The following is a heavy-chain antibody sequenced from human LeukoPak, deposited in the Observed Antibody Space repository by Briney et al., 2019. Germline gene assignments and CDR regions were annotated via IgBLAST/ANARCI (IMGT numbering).Heavy chain of an antibody. D-gene: IGHD2-15*01. CDR3: AKTLFCDRGHETFQH. V-gene: IGHV3-23*01. Sequence: PGGSLRPSCAASGFTFSSYAMSWVRQAPGKGLEWVSAISGSGGSTNYAPSVKGRFTISRDNSKHTLYLQMNSLGAEDTAVYYCAKTLFCDRGHETFQHWGQGTLVTVSS. CDR1: GFTFSSYA. J-gene: IGHJ1*01. CDR2: ISGSGGST.